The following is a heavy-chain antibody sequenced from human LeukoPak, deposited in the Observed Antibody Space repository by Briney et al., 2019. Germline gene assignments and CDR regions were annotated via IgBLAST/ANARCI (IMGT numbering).Heavy chain of an antibody. CDR2: IKEDESQK. J-gene: IGHJ3*01. V-gene: IGHV3-7*03. CDR3: ARGRAIDV. CDR1: GFIFSSHA. D-gene: IGHD3-10*01. Sequence: GGSLRLSCAASGFIFSSHAMSWVRRAPGKGLEWVANIKEDESQKYYVGSVKGRFTISRDNTKSSVYLQMNSLRVEDTALYYCARGRAIDVWGQGTMVTVSS.